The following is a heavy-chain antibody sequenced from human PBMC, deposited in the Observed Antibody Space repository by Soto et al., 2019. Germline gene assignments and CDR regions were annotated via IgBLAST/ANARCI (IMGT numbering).Heavy chain of an antibody. CDR1: GFTFSSYA. J-gene: IGHJ6*02. D-gene: IGHD3-16*01. Sequence: QVQLVESGGGVVQPGRSLRLSCAASGFTFSSYAMHWVRQAPGKGLEWVAVISYDGSNKYYADSVKGRFTISRDNSKNTLYLQMNSLRAEDTAVYSCARESTDYGLWGDVCGQGTTVTVSS. CDR3: ARESTDYGLWGDV. V-gene: IGHV3-30-3*01. CDR2: ISYDGSNK.